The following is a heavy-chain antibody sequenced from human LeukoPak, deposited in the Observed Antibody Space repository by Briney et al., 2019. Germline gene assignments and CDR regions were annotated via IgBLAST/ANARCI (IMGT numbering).Heavy chain of an antibody. Sequence: SETLSLTCTVSGGSISSYYWSWIRQPPGKRLEWIGYIYYSGITNYNPSLKGRITISVDTSKNQFSLRLTSVTAADTAVYYCARGGVVSISFDYGGQGPLVTVSS. D-gene: IGHD2-8*02. V-gene: IGHV4-59*01. CDR3: ARGGVVSISFDY. J-gene: IGHJ4*02. CDR2: IYYSGIT. CDR1: GGSISSYY.